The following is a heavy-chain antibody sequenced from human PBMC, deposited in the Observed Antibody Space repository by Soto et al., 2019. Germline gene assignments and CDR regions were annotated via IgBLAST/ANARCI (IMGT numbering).Heavy chain of an antibody. J-gene: IGHJ4*02. CDR3: ARAIVVVPAALANLYYFDY. CDR1: GGTFSSYA. V-gene: IGHV1-69*13. Sequence: ASVKVSCKASGGTFSSYAISWVRQAPGQGLEWMGGIIPIFGTANYAQKFQGRVTITADESTSTAYMELSSLRSEDTAVYYCARAIVVVPAALANLYYFDYWGQGTLVTVSS. CDR2: IIPIFGTA. D-gene: IGHD2-2*01.